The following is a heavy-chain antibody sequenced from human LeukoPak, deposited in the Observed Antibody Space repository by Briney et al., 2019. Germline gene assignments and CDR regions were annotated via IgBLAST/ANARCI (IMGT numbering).Heavy chain of an antibody. CDR2: ISSDGRNT. D-gene: IGHD6-19*01. CDR3: MREEPVAATLGVH. J-gene: IGHJ4*02. V-gene: IGHV3-30*03. Sequence: GGSLRLSCAAPVDSFRSDSMHSGCQAPGKGLEWVAVISSDGRNTYYADSVKGRFTISRDNSKNFLYLQMNRWSSEGTAVYCCMREEPVAATLGVHWGQGTLVTVSS. CDR1: VDSFRSDS.